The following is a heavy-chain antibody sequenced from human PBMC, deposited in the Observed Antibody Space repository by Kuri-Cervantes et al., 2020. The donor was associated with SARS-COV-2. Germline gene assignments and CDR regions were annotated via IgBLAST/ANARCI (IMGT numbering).Heavy chain of an antibody. Sequence: GESLKISCAASGFTFSSYAMHWVRQAPGKGLEWVAVISYDGSNKYYADSVKGRFTISRDNSKNTLYLQMNSLRAEDTAVYYCAKDVYQLPTHFDYWGQGTRVTVSS. V-gene: IGHV3-30-3*02. CDR1: GFTFSSYA. D-gene: IGHD2-2*01. CDR2: ISYDGSNK. J-gene: IGHJ4*01. CDR3: AKDVYQLPTHFDY.